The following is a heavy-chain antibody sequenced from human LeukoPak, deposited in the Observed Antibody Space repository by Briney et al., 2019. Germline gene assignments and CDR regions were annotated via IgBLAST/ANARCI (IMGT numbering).Heavy chain of an antibody. Sequence: GGSLRLSCAASGFTFSSYAMSWVRQAPGKGLEWVSGITYIDGSTYYADSVKGRFTISRDNSKNTLYLQRNSLRAEETAVYYCARTGYNYGTPLNDWGQGTLVTVSS. V-gene: IGHV3-23*01. CDR3: ARTGYNYGTPLND. D-gene: IGHD5-18*01. CDR2: ITYIDGST. J-gene: IGHJ4*02. CDR1: GFTFSSYA.